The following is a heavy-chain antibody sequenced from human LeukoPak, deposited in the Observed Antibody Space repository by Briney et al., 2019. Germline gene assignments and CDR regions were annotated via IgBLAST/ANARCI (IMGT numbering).Heavy chain of an antibody. D-gene: IGHD2-2*01. CDR1: GFTFSSYG. J-gene: IGHJ5*02. CDR2: IRYDGSNK. CDR3: AKDHCSSTSCYGSWFDP. Sequence: GGSLRLSCAASGFTFSSYGIHWVRQAPGKGLEWVAFIRYDGSNKYYADSVKGRFTISRDNSKNTLYLQMNTLRAEDTAVYYCAKDHCSSTSCYGSWFDPWGQGTLVTVSS. V-gene: IGHV3-30*02.